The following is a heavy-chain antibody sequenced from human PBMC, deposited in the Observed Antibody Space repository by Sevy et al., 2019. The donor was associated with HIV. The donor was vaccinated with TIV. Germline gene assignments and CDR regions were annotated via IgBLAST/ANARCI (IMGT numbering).Heavy chain of an antibody. CDR1: GFTFSSYW. J-gene: IGHJ6*03. Sequence: GGSLRLSCAASGFTFSSYWMHWVRQPPGKGLVWVSRINSDGSSTSYADSVKGRFTISRDNAKNTLYLQMNSLRAEDTAVYYCARSGSGSGSYYNPKNYYYYYMDVWGKGTTVTVSS. V-gene: IGHV3-74*01. D-gene: IGHD3-10*01. CDR3: ARSGSGSGSYYNPKNYYYYYMDV. CDR2: INSDGSST.